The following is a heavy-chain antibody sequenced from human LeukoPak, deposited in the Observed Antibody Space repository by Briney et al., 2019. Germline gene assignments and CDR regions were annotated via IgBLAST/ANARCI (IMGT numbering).Heavy chain of an antibody. CDR3: AKDRGSGSSNWFDP. V-gene: IGHV3-9*01. Sequence: PGRSLRLSCAASGFTFDDYAMHWVRQAPGKGLEWVSGISWNSGSIGYADSVKGRFTISRDNSKNTLYLQMDSLRAEDTAVYYCAKDRGSGSSNWFDPWGQGTLVTVSS. D-gene: IGHD3-10*01. J-gene: IGHJ5*02. CDR1: GFTFDDYA. CDR2: ISWNSGSI.